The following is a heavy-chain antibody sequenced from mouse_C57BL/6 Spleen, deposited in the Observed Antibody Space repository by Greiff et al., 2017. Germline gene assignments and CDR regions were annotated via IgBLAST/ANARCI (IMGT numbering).Heavy chain of an antibody. D-gene: IGHD2-2*01. CDR2: INYDGSST. V-gene: IGHV5-16*01. CDR1: GFTFSDYY. Sequence: EVKVVESEGGLVQPGSSMKLSCTASGFTFSDYYMAWVRQVPEKGLEWVANINYDGSSTYYLDSLKSRFIISRDNAKNILYMQMRSLKSEDTATYYCARGDGYDDAMDYWGQGTSGTVSS. CDR3: ARGDGYDDAMDY. J-gene: IGHJ4*01.